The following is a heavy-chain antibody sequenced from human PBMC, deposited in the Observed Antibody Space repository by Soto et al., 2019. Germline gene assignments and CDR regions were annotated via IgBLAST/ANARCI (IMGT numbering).Heavy chain of an antibody. Sequence: QVQLVESGGGVVQPGRSLRLSCAASGFTFSSYGMHWVRQAPGKGLEWVAVIWYDGSNKYYADSVKGRFTISRDNSKNTLYLQMNSLRAEDTAVYYCARAGTTGTTTTRTIGGHWGQGTLVTVSS. CDR2: IWYDGSNK. CDR1: GFTFSSYG. CDR3: ARAGTTGTTTTRTIGGH. V-gene: IGHV3-33*01. D-gene: IGHD1-1*01. J-gene: IGHJ4*02.